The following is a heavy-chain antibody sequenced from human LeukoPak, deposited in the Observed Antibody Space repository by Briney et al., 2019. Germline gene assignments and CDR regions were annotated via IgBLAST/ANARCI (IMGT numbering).Heavy chain of an antibody. CDR2: IYYSGST. CDR3: ARDGPVARFDY. D-gene: IGHD4-23*01. V-gene: IGHV4-31*03. J-gene: IGHJ4*02. Sequence: PSQTLSLTCTVSGGSISSGGSYWSWIRQHPGKGLEWIGYIYYSGSTYYNPSLKSRVTISVDTSKNQFSLKLSSVTAADTAVYYCARDGPVARFDYWGQGTLVTVSS. CDR1: GGSISSGGSY.